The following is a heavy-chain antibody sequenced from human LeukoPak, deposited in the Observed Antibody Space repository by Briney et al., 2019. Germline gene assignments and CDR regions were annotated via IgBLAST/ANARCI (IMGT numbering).Heavy chain of an antibody. CDR2: ISYDGSNK. Sequence: SGGSLRLSCAASGFTFSSYAMHWVRQAPGKGLEWVAVISYDGSNKYYADSVKGRFTISRDNSKNTLYLQMNSLRAEDTAVYYCARAVGATMDPFDYWGQGTLVTVSS. J-gene: IGHJ4*02. D-gene: IGHD5-12*01. CDR3: ARAVGATMDPFDY. V-gene: IGHV3-30*04. CDR1: GFTFSSYA.